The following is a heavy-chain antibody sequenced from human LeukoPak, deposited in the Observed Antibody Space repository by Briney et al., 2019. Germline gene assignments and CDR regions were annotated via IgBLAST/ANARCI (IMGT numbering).Heavy chain of an antibody. Sequence: SETLSLTCAVYGGSFSGYYWSWIRQPPGEGLEWIGEINHSGSTNYNPSLKSRVTISVDTSKNQFSLKLSSVTAADTAVYYCARGGDIVVVVAATSLEPYYFDYWGQGTLVTVSS. D-gene: IGHD2-15*01. V-gene: IGHV4-34*01. CDR2: INHSGST. CDR1: GGSFSGYY. J-gene: IGHJ4*02. CDR3: ARGGDIVVVVAATSLEPYYFDY.